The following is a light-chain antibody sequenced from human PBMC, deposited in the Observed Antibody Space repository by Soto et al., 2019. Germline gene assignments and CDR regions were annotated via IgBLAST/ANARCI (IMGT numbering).Light chain of an antibody. Sequence: ALTQPASVSGSPGQSITISCTGTSSDIGHYDYVSWYQQHPGKAPKLMIYHVTYRPSGVSNRYSGSKSGNSDSLTISGLQADDEAGYYCCSLTTSHTYVFGSGTKVTV. CDR2: HVT. J-gene: IGLJ1*01. CDR3: CSLTTSHTYV. CDR1: SSDIGHYDY. V-gene: IGLV2-14*03.